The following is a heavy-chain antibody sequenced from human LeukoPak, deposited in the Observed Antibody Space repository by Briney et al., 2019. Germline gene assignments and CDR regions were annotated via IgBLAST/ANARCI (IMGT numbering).Heavy chain of an antibody. J-gene: IGHJ5*02. CDR3: VEGGIAPLNWFDP. D-gene: IGHD6-13*01. CDR2: IIPMFNTT. CDR1: GGTFSSYA. V-gene: IGHV1-69*06. Sequence: ASVKVSCKASGGTFSSYAISWVRQAPGQGLEWMGGIIPMFNTTKYAQKSQDRVTITADKSTSTAYMELSSLRSEDTAVYYCVEGGIAPLNWFDPWGQGTLVTVSS.